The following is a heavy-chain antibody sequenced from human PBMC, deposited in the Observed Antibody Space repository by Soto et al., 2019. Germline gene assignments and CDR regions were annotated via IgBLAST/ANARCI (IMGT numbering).Heavy chain of an antibody. CDR3: AKDSGAVVPAASGYYYYYYMDV. Sequence: GGSLRLSCAASGFTFDDYAMHWVRQAPGKGLEWVSGISWNSGSIGYADSVKGRFTISRDNAKNSLYLQVNSLRAEDTALYYCAKDSGAVVPAASGYYYYYYMDVWGKGTTVTVSS. CDR1: GFTFDDYA. CDR2: ISWNSGSI. J-gene: IGHJ6*03. V-gene: IGHV3-9*01. D-gene: IGHD2-2*01.